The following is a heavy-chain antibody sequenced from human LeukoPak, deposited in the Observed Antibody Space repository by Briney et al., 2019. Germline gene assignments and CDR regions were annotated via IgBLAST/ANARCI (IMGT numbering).Heavy chain of an antibody. CDR1: GYTFTRYY. J-gene: IGHJ4*02. Sequence: ASVKVSCKASGYTFTRYYIHWVRQAPGQGLEWMGIINPSGGSTSNAQKFQGRVTMTSDMSTSTVYMELSSLRSDDTAVYYCARALAAAAGQRAGMVGDWGQGTLVTVSS. CDR3: ARALAAAAGQRAGMVGD. D-gene: IGHD6-13*01. V-gene: IGHV1-46*01. CDR2: INPSGGST.